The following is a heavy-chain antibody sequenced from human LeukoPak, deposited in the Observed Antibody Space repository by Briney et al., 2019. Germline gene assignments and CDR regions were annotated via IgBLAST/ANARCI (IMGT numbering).Heavy chain of an antibody. V-gene: IGHV4-59*11. CDR2: VYNSGTT. CDR1: GISIGRHY. Sequence: SETLSLICNVSGISIGRHYWSWFRQSPGMGLEWIGCVYNSGTTTYHPSLTRRVSISVDPSANQYSLKMTSVTAADTAIYYCARDAFWGQGILVTVSS. CDR3: ARDAF. J-gene: IGHJ4*02.